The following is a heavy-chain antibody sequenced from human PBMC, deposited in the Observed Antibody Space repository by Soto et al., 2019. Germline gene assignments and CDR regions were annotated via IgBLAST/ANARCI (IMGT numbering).Heavy chain of an antibody. CDR1: GGTLNKHA. D-gene: IGHD6-13*01. Sequence: QVQLVQSGAEVKKPGSSVKVSCKASGGTLNKHAITWVRRAPGQGLEWLGGIIPMFGIPNYPQKFQGRFTITADDSTNTSHMELHSLTSDDTAVDYCARGGTSGWLKGAYDVWGQGTMVTVSS. V-gene: IGHV1-69*01. CDR3: ARGGTSGWLKGAYDV. J-gene: IGHJ3*01. CDR2: IIPMFGIP.